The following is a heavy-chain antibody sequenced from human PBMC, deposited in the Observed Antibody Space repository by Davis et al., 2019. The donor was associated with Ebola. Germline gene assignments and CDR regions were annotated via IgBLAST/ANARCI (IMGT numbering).Heavy chain of an antibody. CDR3: ARVGPGRIAVAGHFDY. V-gene: IGHV1-2*02. J-gene: IGHJ4*02. CDR2: INPNSGGT. D-gene: IGHD6-19*01. CDR1: GGTFSSYA. Sequence: ASVKVSCKASGGTFSSYAISWVRQAPGQGLEWMGWINPNSGGTNYAQKFQGRVTMTRDTSISTAYMELSRLRSDDTAVYYCARVGPGRIAVAGHFDYWGQGTLVTVSS.